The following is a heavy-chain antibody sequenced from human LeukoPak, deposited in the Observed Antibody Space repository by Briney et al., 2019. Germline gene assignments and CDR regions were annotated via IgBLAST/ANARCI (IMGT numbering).Heavy chain of an antibody. CDR3: AKGAYDYIEMGYFDY. V-gene: IGHV3-23*01. D-gene: IGHD5-12*01. CDR2: IVASSGST. J-gene: IGHJ4*02. Sequence: GGSLRLSCAASGFSISNSAMSWVRQAPGKGLEWISLIVASSGSTFYADSVKGRFTISRDSSKNTLYLQMNSLRAEDMAVYYCAKGAYDYIEMGYFDYWGQGTLVTVSS. CDR1: GFSISNSA.